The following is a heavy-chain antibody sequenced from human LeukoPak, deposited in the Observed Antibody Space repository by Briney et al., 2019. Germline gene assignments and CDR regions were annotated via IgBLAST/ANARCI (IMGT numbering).Heavy chain of an antibody. CDR1: GFTFSSYG. Sequence: GGSLRPSCAASGFTFSSYGMHWVRQAPGKGLEWVAFIRYDGSNKYYADSVKGRFTISRDNSKNTLYLQMNSLRAEDTAVYYCAKDRKVTGTTKGQLGYWGQGTLVTVSS. D-gene: IGHD1-20*01. J-gene: IGHJ4*02. V-gene: IGHV3-30*02. CDR2: IRYDGSNK. CDR3: AKDRKVTGTTKGQLGY.